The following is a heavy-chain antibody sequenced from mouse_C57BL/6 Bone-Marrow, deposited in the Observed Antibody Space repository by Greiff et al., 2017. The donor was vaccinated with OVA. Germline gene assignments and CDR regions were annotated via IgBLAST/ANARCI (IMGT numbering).Heavy chain of an antibody. CDR3: ARHGYDWYFDV. V-gene: IGHV5-12*01. D-gene: IGHD2-2*01. J-gene: IGHJ1*03. CDR1: GFTFSDYY. CDR2: ISNGGGST. Sequence: EVMLVESGGGLVQPGGSLKLSCAASGFTFSDYYMYWVRQTPEKRLEWVAYISNGGGSTYYPDTVKGRFTISRDNAKNTLYLQMSRLKSEDTAMYYCARHGYDWYFDVLGTGTTVTVSS.